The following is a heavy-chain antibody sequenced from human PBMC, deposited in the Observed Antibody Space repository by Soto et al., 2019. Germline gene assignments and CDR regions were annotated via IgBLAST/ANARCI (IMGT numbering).Heavy chain of an antibody. J-gene: IGHJ4*02. CDR1: DGSITGYS. CDR3: TRVLNPGYSDY. CDR2: VHYSGST. Sequence: SQTRSLACTVGDGSITGYSSSWIRQPPGKGLEWIGNVHYSGSTNYNPSLKSRIAISADTSKNQFSLKLSSVTAADTAIYYCTRVLNPGYSDYWGQGTRVTVSS. V-gene: IGHV4-59*01.